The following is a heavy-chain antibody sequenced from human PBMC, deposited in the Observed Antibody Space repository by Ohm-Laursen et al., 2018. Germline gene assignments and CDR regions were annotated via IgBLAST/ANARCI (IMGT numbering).Heavy chain of an antibody. CDR2: IYYSGSI. CDR1: GGSIISSTSY. J-gene: IGHJ4*02. CDR3: ARNFNWENPYNFAY. V-gene: IGHV4-61*05. Sequence: GTLSLTRTVSGGSIISSTSYWAWIRQPPGKGLEWIGSIYYSGSIKYNPSLESRVTISLDTSRNQFSLMLTSLTAADTAVYYCARNFNWENPYNFAYWGQGILVTVSS. D-gene: IGHD3-9*01.